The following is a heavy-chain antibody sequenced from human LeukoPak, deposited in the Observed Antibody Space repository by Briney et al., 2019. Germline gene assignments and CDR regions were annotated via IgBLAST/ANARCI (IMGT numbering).Heavy chain of an antibody. V-gene: IGHV4-34*01. CDR2: INHSGST. J-gene: IGHJ4*02. CDR1: GGSFSGYY. CDR3: AGDHLYCSSTSCYGGPFDY. Sequence: NPSETLSLTCAVYGGSFSGYYWSWIRQPPGKGLEWIGEINHSGSTNYNPSLKSRVTISVDTSKNQFSLKLSSVTAADTAVYYCAGDHLYCSSTSCYGGPFDYWGQGTLVTVSS. D-gene: IGHD2-2*01.